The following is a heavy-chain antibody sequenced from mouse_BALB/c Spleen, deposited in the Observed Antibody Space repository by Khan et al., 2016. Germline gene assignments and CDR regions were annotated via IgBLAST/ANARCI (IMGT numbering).Heavy chain of an antibody. CDR2: ISYSDST. Sequence: EVQLQVSGPGLVKPSQSLSLTCTVTGYSITSDYAWNWIRQFPGNKLEWMGYISYSDSTSSNPSLKTRISITRDTSQNQFFLQLNSVTTEDTAAYYGARHKITTGFAYGGQGNLVTVSA. V-gene: IGHV3-2*02. D-gene: IGHD2-4*01. CDR1: GYSITSDYA. J-gene: IGHJ3*01. CDR3: ARHKITTGFAY.